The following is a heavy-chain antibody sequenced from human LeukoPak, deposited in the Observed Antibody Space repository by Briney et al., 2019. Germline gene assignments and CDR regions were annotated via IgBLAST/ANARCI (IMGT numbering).Heavy chain of an antibody. CDR3: ARATSEVADY. CDR2: ISSSSTI. J-gene: IGHJ4*02. V-gene: IGHV3-48*01. CDR1: GFTFSSYS. Sequence: GGSLRLSCAASGFTFSSYSMNWVRQAPGKGLEWVSYISSSSTIYYADSVKGRFTISRDNAKNSLYLQMNSLRAEDTAVYYCARATSEVADYWGQGTLVTVSS. D-gene: IGHD2-15*01.